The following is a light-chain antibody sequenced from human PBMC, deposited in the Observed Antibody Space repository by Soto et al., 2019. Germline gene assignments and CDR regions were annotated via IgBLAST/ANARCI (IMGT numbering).Light chain of an antibody. CDR1: QNVYINS. CDR3: QQYGGAPFT. CDR2: GPS. J-gene: IGKJ3*01. Sequence: EIVLTQSPRTLSLSPGESATLSCRASQNVYINSLAWFQQKPGQTPRLLIYGPSTRAAGVPDRFTGSGSGADFALTIASLEPEDVAMYYCQQYGGAPFTFGAGTRV. V-gene: IGKV3-20*01.